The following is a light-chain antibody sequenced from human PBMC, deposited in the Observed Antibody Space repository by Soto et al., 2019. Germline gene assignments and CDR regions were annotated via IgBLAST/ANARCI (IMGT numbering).Light chain of an antibody. CDR3: QQYNKWPLS. CDR1: QSVSSN. Sequence: EIVMTQSPATLSVSPGERATLSCRASQSVSSNLAWYQQKPGQAPRLLIHGASTRATGIPARFSGSGSGTAFTLTISSLQSEDFAVYYCQQYNKWPLSFGQGTKVEIK. V-gene: IGKV3D-15*01. CDR2: GAS. J-gene: IGKJ1*01.